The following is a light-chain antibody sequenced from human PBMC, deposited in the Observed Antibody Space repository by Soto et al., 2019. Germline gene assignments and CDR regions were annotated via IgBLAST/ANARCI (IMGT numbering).Light chain of an antibody. J-gene: IGLJ1*01. V-gene: IGLV1-51*02. CDR1: SSDIGRNY. CDR3: GTWDSSLTTFV. CDR2: ENY. Sequence: QSVLTQPPSVSAAPGQKVTISCSGSSSDIGRNYVSWYKHLPRTAPKLLIYENYKRPSGIPDRFSGSKSVTSATLGITGLQTGDEADYYCGTWDSSLTTFVFGTGTKLTVL.